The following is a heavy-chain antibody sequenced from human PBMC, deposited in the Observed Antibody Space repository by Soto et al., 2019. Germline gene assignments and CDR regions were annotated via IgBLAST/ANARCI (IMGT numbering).Heavy chain of an antibody. J-gene: IGHJ5*02. V-gene: IGHV4-59*01. CDR1: GGSISSYY. Sequence: SSETLSLTCTVSGGSISSYYWSWIRQPPGKGLEWIGYIYYSGSTNYNPSLKSRVTISVDTSKNQFSLKLSSVTAADTAVYYCARGESSSWFDTWGQGTLVTVSS. CDR3: ARGESSSWFDT. CDR2: IYYSGST. D-gene: IGHD6-13*01.